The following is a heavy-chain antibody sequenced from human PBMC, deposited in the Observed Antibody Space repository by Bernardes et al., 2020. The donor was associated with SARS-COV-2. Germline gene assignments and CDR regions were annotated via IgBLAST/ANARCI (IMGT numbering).Heavy chain of an antibody. CDR3: ARDPAYSDYDLVYFDH. V-gene: IGHV4-34*01. Sequence: SETLSLTCAVYGGSFSGYYWSWIRQPPGKGLEWIGEINHSGSTNYNPSPKSRVTISVDTPKNQFSLKVSSVTAADTAVYYCARDPAYSDYDLVYFDHWGQGTLVTVSS. J-gene: IGHJ4*02. D-gene: IGHD5-12*01. CDR2: INHSGST. CDR1: GGSFSGYY.